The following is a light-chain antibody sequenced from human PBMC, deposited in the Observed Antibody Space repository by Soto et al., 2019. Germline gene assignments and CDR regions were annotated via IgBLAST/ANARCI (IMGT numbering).Light chain of an antibody. CDR1: QTVDFN. CDR3: QQYNNWPWT. CDR2: GAS. J-gene: IGKJ1*01. V-gene: IGKV3-15*01. Sequence: EIVLTQSPGTLSLSPGERATLSCRSSQTVDFNLAWYQQKPGQAPRLLIYGASTRATGVPARFSGSGSGTEFTLTISSLQSEDFAVYYCQQYNNWPWTFGQGTKVDIK.